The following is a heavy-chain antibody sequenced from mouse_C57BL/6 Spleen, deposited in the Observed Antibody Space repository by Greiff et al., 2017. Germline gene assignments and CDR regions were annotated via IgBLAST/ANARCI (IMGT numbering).Heavy chain of an antibody. CDR2: INPNNGGT. Sequence: EVQLQQSGPELVKPGASVKMSCKASGYTFTDYNMHWVKQSHGKSLEWIGYINPNNGGTSYNQKFKGKATLTVNKSSSTAYMELRSLTSEDSAVYYCARFPYYSNYPAWFAYWGQGTLVTVSA. J-gene: IGHJ3*01. CDR1: GYTFTDYN. CDR3: ARFPYYSNYPAWFAY. V-gene: IGHV1-22*01. D-gene: IGHD2-5*01.